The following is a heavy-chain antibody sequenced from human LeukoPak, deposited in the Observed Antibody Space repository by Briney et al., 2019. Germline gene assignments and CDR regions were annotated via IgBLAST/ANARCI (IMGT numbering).Heavy chain of an antibody. Sequence: GGSLRLSCAASGFTFSSYTMSWVRQTPGKGLEWVSIISGSAGTTYYADSVKGRFTISRDNSKNTLYLQMNSLRAEDTAVYYCAKGRTPDYWGQGTLVTVSS. J-gene: IGHJ4*02. CDR3: AKGRTPDY. CDR1: GFTFSSYT. D-gene: IGHD2-15*01. V-gene: IGHV3-23*01. CDR2: ISGSAGTT.